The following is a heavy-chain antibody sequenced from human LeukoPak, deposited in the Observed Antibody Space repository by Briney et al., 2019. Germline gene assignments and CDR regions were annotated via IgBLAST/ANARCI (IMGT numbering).Heavy chain of an antibody. CDR3: AKVAQMDTILGKFDN. Sequence: PGGSLRLSCAASGFTFSSYAMSWVRQAPGKGLEWVSAISGNGGRTYYPDSVKGRFTISRDNSRNTLFLQMNSLRAEDTAVYYCAKVAQMDTILGKFDNWGQGTLVTVSS. V-gene: IGHV3-23*01. CDR1: GFTFSSYA. J-gene: IGHJ5*02. D-gene: IGHD5-24*01. CDR2: ISGNGGRT.